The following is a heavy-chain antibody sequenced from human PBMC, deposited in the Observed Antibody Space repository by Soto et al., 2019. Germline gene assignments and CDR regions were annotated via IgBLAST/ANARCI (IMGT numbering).Heavy chain of an antibody. CDR3: ARGPPFDY. V-gene: IGHV4-39*01. Sequence: SETLSLTCTVSGGSIITSSYYWGWIRQPPGKGLECIGSIFFSGSTLYNPSLKSRVTISLDTPKNQFSLRLNSVTAADTAVYFCARGPPFDYWGQGTLVTVSS. CDR2: IFFSGST. CDR1: GGSIITSSYY. J-gene: IGHJ4*02.